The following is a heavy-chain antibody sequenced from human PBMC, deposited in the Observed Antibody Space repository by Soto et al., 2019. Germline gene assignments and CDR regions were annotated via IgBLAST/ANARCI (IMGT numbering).Heavy chain of an antibody. CDR2: IKGKTDGGTT. CDR1: GFTFDKVW. D-gene: IGHD1-26*01. Sequence: EVQLVESGGGLVQPGGSLRLSCAVSGFTFDKVWMNWVRQAPGKGLEWVGRIKGKTDGGTTDYAAPVKGRFTISRDYSKNMLYLQMNSLKTVDTGMYFCTTGRDDLLYWGQGTLVTVSS. J-gene: IGHJ4*02. CDR3: TTGRDDLLY. V-gene: IGHV3-15*07.